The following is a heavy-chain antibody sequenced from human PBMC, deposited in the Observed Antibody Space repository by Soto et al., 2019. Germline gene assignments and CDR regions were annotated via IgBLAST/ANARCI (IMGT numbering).Heavy chain of an antibody. V-gene: IGHV4-31*03. D-gene: IGHD6-13*01. J-gene: IGHJ4*02. Sequence: QVQLQESGPGLVKPSQTLSLTCTVSGGSISSGGYYWSWIRQHPGKGLEWIGYIYYSGSTYYNPSLKSRVPLSVHTSKNQFSLKLSSVTAADTAVYYCASRSSWYYFDYWGQGILATVSS. CDR1: GGSISSGGYY. CDR3: ASRSSWYYFDY. CDR2: IYYSGST.